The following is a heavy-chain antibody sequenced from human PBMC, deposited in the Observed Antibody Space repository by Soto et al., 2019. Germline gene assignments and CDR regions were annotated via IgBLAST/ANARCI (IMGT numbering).Heavy chain of an antibody. D-gene: IGHD1-26*01. J-gene: IGHJ4*02. V-gene: IGHV1-2*02. CDR2: INPKSGGT. Sequence: XSVKVSFKASVDSFTPNYIHWVRQAPGQGFEWMGWINPKSGGTKYPQKFQGRVTMTRDTSLSTVYMTLTRLTSDDTAVYYCARDLAKGGGSAGFDYWGRGTLVTVSS. CDR1: VDSFTPNY. CDR3: ARDLAKGGGSAGFDY.